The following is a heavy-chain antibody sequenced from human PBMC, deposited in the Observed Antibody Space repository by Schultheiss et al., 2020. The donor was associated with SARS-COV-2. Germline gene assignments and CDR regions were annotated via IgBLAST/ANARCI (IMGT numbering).Heavy chain of an antibody. V-gene: IGHV4-30-4*08. J-gene: IGHJ6*02. CDR3: ARGYSSPPVGMDV. CDR2: IYYSGST. CDR1: GGFISSGGYS. D-gene: IGHD6-13*01. Sequence: SQTLSLTCAVSGGFISSGGYSWSWIRQPPGKGLEWIGYIYYSGSTYYNPSLKSRVTISVDTSKNQFSLKLSSVTAADTAVYYCARGYSSPPVGMDVWGQGTTVTVSS.